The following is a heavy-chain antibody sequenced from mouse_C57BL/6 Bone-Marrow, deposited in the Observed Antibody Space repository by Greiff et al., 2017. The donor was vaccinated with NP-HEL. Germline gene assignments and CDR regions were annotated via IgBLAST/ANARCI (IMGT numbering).Heavy chain of an antibody. Sequence: VQLQQSGAELVRPGTSVKLSCKASGYTFTSYWMHWVKQRPGQGLEWIGVIDPSDSYTNYNQKFKGKATLTVDTSSSTAYMQLSSLTSEDSAVYYCARGLVGYFFMDYWGQGTSVTVSS. J-gene: IGHJ4*01. CDR3: ARGLVGYFFMDY. D-gene: IGHD2-3*01. CDR2: IDPSDSYT. CDR1: GYTFTSYW. V-gene: IGHV1-59*01.